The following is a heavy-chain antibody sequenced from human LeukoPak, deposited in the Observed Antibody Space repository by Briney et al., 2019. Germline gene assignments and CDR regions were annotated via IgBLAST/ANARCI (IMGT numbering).Heavy chain of an antibody. CDR3: AKDQGSGSENYSWGYFDY. V-gene: IGHV3-21*04. D-gene: IGHD3-10*01. J-gene: IGHJ4*02. Sequence: GGSLRLSCAASGFTFSSYSMSWVRQAPGKGLEWVSSITSSSIYIYYADSVKGRFTISRDNAKNSLDLQMTSLRAEDTAVYYCAKDQGSGSENYSWGYFDYWGQGTLVTVSS. CDR1: GFTFSSYS. CDR2: ITSSSIYI.